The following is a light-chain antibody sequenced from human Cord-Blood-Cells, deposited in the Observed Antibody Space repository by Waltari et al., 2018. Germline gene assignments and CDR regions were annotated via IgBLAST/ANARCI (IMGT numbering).Light chain of an antibody. CDR2: DAS. CDR1: QGVSSY. J-gene: IGKJ4*01. CDR3: QQRSNWPT. Sequence: EIVLTQSPATLSLSPGERATLSCRASQGVSSYLAWYQQKPGQAPRLLNYDASHRATGIPARFSGSGAGTDFTLTISSLEPEDFAVYYCQQRSNWPTFGGGTKVEIK. V-gene: IGKV3-11*01.